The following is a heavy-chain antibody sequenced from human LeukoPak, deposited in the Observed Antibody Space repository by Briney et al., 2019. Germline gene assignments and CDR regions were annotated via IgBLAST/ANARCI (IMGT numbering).Heavy chain of an antibody. CDR2: IYPGDSDT. Sequence: GESLKISCKGSGYSFTSYGFGWVRQMPGKGLKWMGIIYPGDSDTRYSPSFQGQVTISADKSISTAYLQWSSLKASDTAMYYCARRNYYDSSGYYNWFDPWGQGTLVTVSS. CDR3: ARRNYYDSSGYYNWFDP. V-gene: IGHV5-51*01. D-gene: IGHD3-22*01. J-gene: IGHJ5*02. CDR1: GYSFTSYG.